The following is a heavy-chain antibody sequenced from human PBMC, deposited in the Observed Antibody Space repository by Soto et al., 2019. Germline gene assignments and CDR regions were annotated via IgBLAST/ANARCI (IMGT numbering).Heavy chain of an antibody. Sequence: GGSLRLSCAASGFTFSSYAMSWVRQAPGKGLEWVSAISGSGGSTYYADSVKGRFTISRDNSKNTLYLQMNSLRAEDTAVYYCAKLTGVVVAAFYYMDVWGKGTTVTVSS. V-gene: IGHV3-23*01. J-gene: IGHJ6*03. CDR1: GFTFSSYA. CDR2: ISGSGGST. D-gene: IGHD2-15*01. CDR3: AKLTGVVVAAFYYMDV.